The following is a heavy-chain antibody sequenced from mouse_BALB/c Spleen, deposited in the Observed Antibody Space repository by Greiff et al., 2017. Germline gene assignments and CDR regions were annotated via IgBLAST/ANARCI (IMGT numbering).Heavy chain of an antibody. D-gene: IGHD1-1*01. V-gene: IGHV1S41*01. J-gene: IGHJ4*01. CDR2: IAPGSGST. CDR1: GYTFTSYW. CDR3: ARWGGSSSYAMDY. Sequence: DLVKPGASVKLSRKASGYTFTSYWINWIKQRPGQGLEWIGRIAPGSGSTYYNEMFKGKATLTVDTSSSTAYIQLSSLSSEDSAVYFCARWGGSSSYAMDYWGQGTSVTVSS.